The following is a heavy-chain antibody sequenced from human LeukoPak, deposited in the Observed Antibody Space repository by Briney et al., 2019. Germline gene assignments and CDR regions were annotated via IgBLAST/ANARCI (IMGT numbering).Heavy chain of an antibody. CDR2: IYYSGST. CDR3: ARETWDYYDSSGYYIDY. CDR1: GGSISSYY. V-gene: IGHV4-59*12. Sequence: PSETLSLTCTVSGGSISSYYWSWIRQPPGKGLEWIGYIYYSGSTNYNPSLKSRVTISVDTSKNQFSLKLSSVTAADTAVYYCARETWDYYDSSGYYIDYWGQGTLVTVSS. D-gene: IGHD3-22*01. J-gene: IGHJ4*02.